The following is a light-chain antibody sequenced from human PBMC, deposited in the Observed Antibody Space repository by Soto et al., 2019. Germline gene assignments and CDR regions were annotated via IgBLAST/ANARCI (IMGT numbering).Light chain of an antibody. J-gene: IGKJ4*01. V-gene: IGKV3-11*01. CDR2: DAS. CDR1: QSLSGY. Sequence: EIVLTQSPATLSLSLGERATLSCRASQSLSGYLAWYQQKPGQAPRLPIYDASHRATGIPARFTGSGSGTDFTLTISRLEPEDFAVYYCQDRGNWPLFTFGGGTKVDIK. CDR3: QDRGNWPLFT.